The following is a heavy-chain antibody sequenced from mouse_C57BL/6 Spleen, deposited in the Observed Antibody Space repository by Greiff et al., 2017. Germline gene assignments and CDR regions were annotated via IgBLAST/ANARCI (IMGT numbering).Heavy chain of an antibody. CDR2: ISDGGSYT. V-gene: IGHV5-4*01. J-gene: IGHJ2*01. Sequence: EVKLVESGGGLVKPGGSLKLSCAASGFTFSSYAMSWVRQTPEKRLEWVATISDGGSYTYYPDNVKGRFTISRDNAKNNLYLQMSHLKSEDTAMYYCARDRWFYFDYWGQCTTLTVSS. CDR3: ARDRWFYFDY. CDR1: GFTFSSYA. D-gene: IGHD1-1*02.